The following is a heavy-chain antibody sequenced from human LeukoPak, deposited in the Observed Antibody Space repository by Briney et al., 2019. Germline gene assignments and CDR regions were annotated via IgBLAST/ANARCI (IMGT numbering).Heavy chain of an antibody. J-gene: IGHJ4*02. V-gene: IGHV3-30-3*01. Sequence: GRSLRLSCAASRFTFSTHAMHWVRQAPGKGLEWVAVMSSDGSTKYYADSVKGRFTISRDNSENTLYLQMNSLRPEDTALYYCARSGYSGRYPAYFDYWGQGTLVAVSS. CDR2: MSSDGSTK. D-gene: IGHD1-26*01. CDR1: RFTFSTHA. CDR3: ARSGYSGRYPAYFDY.